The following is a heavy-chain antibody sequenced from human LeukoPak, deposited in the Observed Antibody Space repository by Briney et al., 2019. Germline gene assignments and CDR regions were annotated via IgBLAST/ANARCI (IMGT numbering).Heavy chain of an antibody. Sequence: PSETLSLTCSIYGDSINSGGYYWNWIRQPPGKGLEWLGYIHSGGNAYFNPSVEGRSSISLDKSQNQFFLRLTSVTAADTAVYFCARDHYDSRLDYVVECWGQGTLVTVSS. V-gene: IGHV4-31*03. CDR1: GDSINSGGYY. D-gene: IGHD3-16*01. J-gene: IGHJ4*02. CDR3: ARDHYDSRLDYVVEC. CDR2: IHSGGNA.